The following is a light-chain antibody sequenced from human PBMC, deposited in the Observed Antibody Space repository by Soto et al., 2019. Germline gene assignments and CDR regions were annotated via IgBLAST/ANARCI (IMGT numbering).Light chain of an antibody. CDR2: EVN. Sequence: QSALTQPASVSGSPGQSITISCTGTSSDFGNYNLVSWYQQHPGKVPKLILFEVNKRPSGVPDRFSGSKSGTSASLAITGLQAEDEADYYCQSHDSSLSGHVVFGGGTKLTVL. CDR1: SSDFGNYNL. J-gene: IGLJ2*01. V-gene: IGLV2-14*02. CDR3: QSHDSSLSGHVV.